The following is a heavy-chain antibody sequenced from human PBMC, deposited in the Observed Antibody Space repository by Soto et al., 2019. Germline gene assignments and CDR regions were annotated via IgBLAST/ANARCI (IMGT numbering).Heavy chain of an antibody. J-gene: IGHJ6*02. CDR1: GYTFTSYA. D-gene: IGHD6-13*01. CDR2: INAGNGNT. Sequence: GASVKVSCKASGYTFTSYAMHWVRQAPGQRLEWMGWINAGNGNTKYSQKFQGRVTITRDTSASTAYMELSSLRSEDTAVYYCARENTYSSSWYVNYYYYYGMDVWGQGTTVTVSS. CDR3: ARENTYSSSWYVNYYYYYGMDV. V-gene: IGHV1-3*01.